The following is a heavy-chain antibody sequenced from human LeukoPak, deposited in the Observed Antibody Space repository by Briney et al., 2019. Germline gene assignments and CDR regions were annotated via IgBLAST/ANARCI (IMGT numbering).Heavy chain of an antibody. CDR2: INPNSGGT. D-gene: IGHD3-3*01. CDR1: GGTFSSYA. CDR3: ARGTNGFWSGPTEVDY. V-gene: IGHV1-18*01. J-gene: IGHJ4*02. Sequence: ASVKVSCKASGGTFSSYAISWVRQAPGQGLEWMGWINPNSGGTNYAQKLQSRVTMTTDTSTSTAYMELRSLRSDDTAVYYCARGTNGFWSGPTEVDYWGQGTLVTVSS.